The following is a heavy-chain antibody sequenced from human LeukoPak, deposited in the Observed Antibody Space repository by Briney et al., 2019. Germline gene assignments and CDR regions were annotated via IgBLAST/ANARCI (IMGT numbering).Heavy chain of an antibody. CDR1: GYTFTSYA. J-gene: IGHJ5*02. Sequence: ASVKVSCKASGYTFTSYAMNWVRQAPGQGLEWMGWINTNTGNPTYAQGFTGRFVFSLDTSVSTAYLQISSLKAEDTAVYYCARDSLGDYVRWFDPWGQGTLVTVSS. CDR3: ARDSLGDYVRWFDP. D-gene: IGHD4-17*01. CDR2: INTNTGNP. V-gene: IGHV7-4-1*02.